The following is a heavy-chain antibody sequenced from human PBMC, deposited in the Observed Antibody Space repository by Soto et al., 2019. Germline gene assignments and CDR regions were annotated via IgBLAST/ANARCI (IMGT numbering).Heavy chain of an antibody. CDR2: IYYSGST. Sequence: QLQLQESGPGLVKPSETLSLTCTVSGGSISSSSYYWGWIRQPPGKGLEWIGSIYYSGSTYYNPSLKSRVTISVDTSKNQFSLKLSSVTAADTAVYYCARRVCTNGVCYSTTRGSFDYWGQGTLVTVSS. J-gene: IGHJ4*02. D-gene: IGHD2-8*01. V-gene: IGHV4-39*01. CDR1: GGSISSSSYY. CDR3: ARRVCTNGVCYSTTRGSFDY.